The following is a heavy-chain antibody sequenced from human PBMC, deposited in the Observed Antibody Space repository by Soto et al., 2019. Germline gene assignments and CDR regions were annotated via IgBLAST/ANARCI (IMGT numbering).Heavy chain of an antibody. CDR2: ISSSSSYT. Sequence: PGGSMRLSCAASGFTFSDYYMSWIRQAPGKGLEWVSYISSSSSYTNYADSVKGRFTISRDNAKNSLYLQMNSLRAEDTAVYYCARDPAPAYYYDSSACSWVFDYWGQGTLVTVSS. CDR3: ARDPAPAYYYDSSACSWVFDY. J-gene: IGHJ4*02. D-gene: IGHD3-22*01. V-gene: IGHV3-11*06. CDR1: GFTFSDYY.